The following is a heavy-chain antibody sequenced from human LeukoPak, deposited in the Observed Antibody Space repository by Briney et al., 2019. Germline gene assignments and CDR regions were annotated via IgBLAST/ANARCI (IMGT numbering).Heavy chain of an antibody. V-gene: IGHV3-30*02. CDR1: DFTFSDYG. Sequence: GGSLRLSCAASDFTFSDYGMHWVRQAPGKGLEWVAFIRFDGGNEIHGDSVKGRFTISRDDSKDTLYLQMNSLSAEDTAVYFCAEAGYSTSWYYLDFWGQGTLVTVSS. CDR2: IRFDGGNE. D-gene: IGHD6-13*01. CDR3: AEAGYSTSWYYLDF. J-gene: IGHJ4*02.